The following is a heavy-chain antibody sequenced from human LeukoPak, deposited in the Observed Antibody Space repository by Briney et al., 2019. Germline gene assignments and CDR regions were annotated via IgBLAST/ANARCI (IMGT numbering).Heavy chain of an antibody. CDR2: IYYSGSN. Sequence: PSETLSLTCTVSGGSISSYYWSWIRQPPGKGLEWIGYIYYSGSNNYNPSLKSRVNISVDTAKNQFSLKLSSVTAADTAVYYCARGALGYCTNGVCYAGWFDPWGQGILVTVSS. CDR1: GGSISSYY. D-gene: IGHD2-8*01. CDR3: ARGALGYCTNGVCYAGWFDP. V-gene: IGHV4-59*01. J-gene: IGHJ5*02.